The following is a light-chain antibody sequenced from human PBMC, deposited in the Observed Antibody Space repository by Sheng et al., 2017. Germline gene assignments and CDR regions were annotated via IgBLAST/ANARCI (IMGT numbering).Light chain of an antibody. V-gene: IGKV3D-20*02. CDR1: QSVSSTY. Sequence: EIVMTQSPATLSLSPGERATLSCRASQSVSSTYLAWYQQSPGQAPRLLIYDASNRATGIPARFSGSGSGTNFTLTISSLEPEDFAVYYCQQRSDWITFGGGTKVEIK. CDR3: QQRSDWIT. CDR2: DAS. J-gene: IGKJ4*01.